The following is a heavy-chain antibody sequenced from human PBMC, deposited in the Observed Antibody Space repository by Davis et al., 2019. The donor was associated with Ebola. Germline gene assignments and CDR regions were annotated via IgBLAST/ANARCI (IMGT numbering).Heavy chain of an antibody. CDR2: IHYTGST. Sequence: PSETLSLTCTVPGGSISSYYWTWIRQPPGKGLEWIGYIHYTGSTNYNPSLKSRVTMSLDTSNEQIFLKLSSVTAADTAIYYCAREECGGGSCYSELWGQGTLVTVSS. CDR1: GGSISSYY. D-gene: IGHD2-15*01. J-gene: IGHJ4*02. CDR3: AREECGGGSCYSEL. V-gene: IGHV4-59*01.